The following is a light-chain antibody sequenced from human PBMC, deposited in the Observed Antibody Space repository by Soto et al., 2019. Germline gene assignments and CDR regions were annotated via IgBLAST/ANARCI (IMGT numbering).Light chain of an antibody. CDR3: QQYDNWHPIT. CDR1: QSVSSD. V-gene: IGKV3-15*01. J-gene: IGKJ5*01. CDR2: GAS. Sequence: EILLTQSPSTLALSPGERATLSCRASQSVSSDLAWYQQKPGQAPRLLIYGASTRATGIPARFSGSGSGTEFTLTISSLQYEDFAVHYCQQYDNWHPITFGQGTRLEIK.